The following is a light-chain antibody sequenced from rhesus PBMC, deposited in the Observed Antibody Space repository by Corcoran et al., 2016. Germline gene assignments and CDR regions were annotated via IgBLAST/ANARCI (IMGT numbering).Light chain of an antibody. CDR3: QQHNSYPRT. V-gene: IGKV1-33*02. CDR1: QGISSW. J-gene: IGKJ1*01. Sequence: DIQMTQSPSSLSASVGDRVTITCQASQGISSWLAWYQQKPGKAPKLLIYAASSLQSGVPSRFSCSGSGTEFTLNISSLQTEDFATYYCQQHNSYPRTFGQGTKVEIK. CDR2: AAS.